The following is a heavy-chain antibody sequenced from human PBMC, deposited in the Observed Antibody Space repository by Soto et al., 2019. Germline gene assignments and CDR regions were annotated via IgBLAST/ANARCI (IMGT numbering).Heavy chain of an antibody. J-gene: IGHJ3*02. CDR1: GYTFTTYD. Sequence: ASVKVSCKASGYTFTTYDISWVRQAPGQGLEWMGIINPSGGSTSYAQKFQGRVTMTRDTSTSTVYMELSSLRSEDTAVYYCVKEIRLADAFDIWGQGTMVTVSS. V-gene: IGHV1-46*01. CDR3: VKEIRLADAFDI. CDR2: INPSGGST. D-gene: IGHD3-10*01.